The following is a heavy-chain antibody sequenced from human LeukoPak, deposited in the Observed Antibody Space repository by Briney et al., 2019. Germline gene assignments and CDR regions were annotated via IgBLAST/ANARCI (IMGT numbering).Heavy chain of an antibody. CDR3: ARAAMDTAMVAENYYYYGMDV. CDR2: IYYSGST. V-gene: IGHV4-39*01. Sequence: SETLSLTCTVSGGSISSSSYYWGWSRQPPGKGLEWIGSIYYSGSTYYNPSLKSRVTISVDTSKNQFSLKLSSVTAADTAVYYCARAAMDTAMVAENYYYYGMDVWGQGTTVTVSS. CDR1: GGSISSSSYY. D-gene: IGHD5-18*01. J-gene: IGHJ6*02.